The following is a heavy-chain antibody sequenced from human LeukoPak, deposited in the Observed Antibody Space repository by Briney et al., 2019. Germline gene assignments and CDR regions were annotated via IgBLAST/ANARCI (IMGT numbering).Heavy chain of an antibody. CDR2: IWYDGSNK. D-gene: IGHD6-13*01. CDR3: AREFRRIAAAGKGEYYYYGMDV. Sequence: GRSLRLSCAASGFTFSSYGMHWVRQAPGKGLEWVAVIWYDGSNKYYVDSVKGRFTISRDNSKNTLYLQMNSLRAEDTAVYYCAREFRRIAAAGKGEYYYYGMDVWGQGTTVTVSS. V-gene: IGHV3-33*01. J-gene: IGHJ6*02. CDR1: GFTFSSYG.